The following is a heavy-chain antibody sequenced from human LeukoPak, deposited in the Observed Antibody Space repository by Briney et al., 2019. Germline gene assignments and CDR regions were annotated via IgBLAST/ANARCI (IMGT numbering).Heavy chain of an antibody. D-gene: IGHD2-15*01. CDR3: AKAAIVVVVAAPPDY. V-gene: IGHV3-23*01. CDR2: ISGSGSST. Sequence: PGGSLRLSCAASGFIFSRYVMSWVRQAPGKGLEWVAAISGSGSSTYYADSVKGRFTISRDNSKNTLYLQMNSLRAEDTAVYYCAKAAIVVVVAAPPDYWGQGTLVTVSS. J-gene: IGHJ4*02. CDR1: GFIFSRYV.